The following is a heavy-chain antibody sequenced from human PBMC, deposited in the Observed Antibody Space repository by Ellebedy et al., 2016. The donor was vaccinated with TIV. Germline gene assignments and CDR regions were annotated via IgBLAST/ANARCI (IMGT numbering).Heavy chain of an antibody. CDR2: IDPSDSYT. Sequence: GESLKISCQASGYNFANYWINWVRQMPGKGLEWVGRIDPSDSYTNYSPSFQGHVTLSADKSIDTAYLQWTSLKASDTAMYYCARHGPSGSDWGQGTLVTVSS. D-gene: IGHD3-10*01. V-gene: IGHV5-10-1*01. J-gene: IGHJ4*02. CDR3: ARHGPSGSD. CDR1: GYNFANYW.